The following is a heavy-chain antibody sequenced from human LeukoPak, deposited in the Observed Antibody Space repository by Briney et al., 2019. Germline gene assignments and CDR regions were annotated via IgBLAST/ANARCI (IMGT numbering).Heavy chain of an antibody. CDR1: GFTFSNYW. CDR2: IKEDGSEE. D-gene: IGHD6-13*01. V-gene: IGHV3-7*01. Sequence: GGSLRLSCAASGFTFSNYWMSWVRQAPGKGLEWVANIKEDGSEEYYVDSVEGRFTISRDNARNSLYLQMNSLRAEGTAVYYCASGRQLGYWGQGTLVTVSS. J-gene: IGHJ4*02. CDR3: ASGRQLGY.